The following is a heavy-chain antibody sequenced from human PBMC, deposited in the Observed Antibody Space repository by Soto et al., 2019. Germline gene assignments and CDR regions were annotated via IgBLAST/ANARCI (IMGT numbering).Heavy chain of an antibody. V-gene: IGHV4-4*07. D-gene: IGHD3-22*01. Sequence: QVQLQESGPGLVKPSETLSLTCSVSDGSISPYYWNWIRQPAGKGLEWIGRIDANGYTNYNPSLKGRVTMSVDTSKNQFSLKVTSVTAAATAMYYCARDGGGSVVPNWFDPWGRGTLVTVSS. CDR3: ARDGGGSVVPNWFDP. CDR1: DGSISPYY. CDR2: IDANGYT. J-gene: IGHJ5*02.